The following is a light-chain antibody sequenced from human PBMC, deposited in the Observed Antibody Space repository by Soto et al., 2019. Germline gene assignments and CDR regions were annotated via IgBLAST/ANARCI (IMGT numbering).Light chain of an antibody. CDR1: TSDIGSNT. V-gene: IGLV1-44*01. CDR3: EAWDDSLNGPV. CDR2: ANN. J-gene: IGLJ3*02. Sequence: SVLTQPPSASGTPGQKITISCSGSTSDIGSNTVNWYQQVPGTAPKLLIYANNQRPSGVPDRFTGSKSGTSASLAISGLQSEDESDYYCEAWDDSLNGPVFGGGTKLTV.